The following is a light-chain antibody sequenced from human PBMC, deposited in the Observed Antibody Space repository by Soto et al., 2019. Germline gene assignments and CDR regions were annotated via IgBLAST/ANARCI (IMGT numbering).Light chain of an antibody. CDR1: SSDVGTYNS. Sequence: QSVLTQPAAVSGSPGQSIAISCTGTSSDVGTYNSVSWYQQYPGKAPKLMIHDVSNRPSGVSDRFSGSKSGNTASLTISGLQSDDEADSYCSSYTSSSTYVFGTGTKVTVL. CDR3: SSYTSSSTYV. V-gene: IGLV2-14*01. J-gene: IGLJ1*01. CDR2: DVS.